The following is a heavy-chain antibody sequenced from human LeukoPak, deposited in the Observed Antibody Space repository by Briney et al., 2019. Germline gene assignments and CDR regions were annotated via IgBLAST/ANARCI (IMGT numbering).Heavy chain of an antibody. CDR1: GYTFSIYV. V-gene: IGHV3-23*01. Sequence: GGSLRLSCAASGYTFSIYVMSWVRQAPGKGLEWVSGISGSGGTTYYVDSVKGRFTISRDNSKNTLYLQMNSLRVEDTAVYYCATSLGEFTFANWGQGTLVTVSS. J-gene: IGHJ4*02. CDR2: ISGSGGTT. D-gene: IGHD2/OR15-2a*01. CDR3: ATSLGEFTFAN.